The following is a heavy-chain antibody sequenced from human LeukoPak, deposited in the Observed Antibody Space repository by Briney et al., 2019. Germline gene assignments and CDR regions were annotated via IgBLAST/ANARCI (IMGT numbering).Heavy chain of an antibody. CDR3: ARGSRSSDY. CDR2: IYYSGTT. J-gene: IGHJ4*02. CDR1: GGSISNYY. V-gene: IGHV4-59*01. Sequence: SETLSLTCTVSGGSISNYYWTWIRQPPGKGLEWIGYIYYSGTTSYNPSLKSRVTISGDTSKNQFSLKLSSVTAADTAVYYCARGSRSSDYWGQGTLVTVSS.